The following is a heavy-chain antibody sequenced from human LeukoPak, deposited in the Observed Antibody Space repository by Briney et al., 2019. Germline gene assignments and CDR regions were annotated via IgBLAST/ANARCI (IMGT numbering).Heavy chain of an antibody. CDR1: GASISSGDYS. CDR3: AADYTSRSYRFDH. V-gene: IGHV4-30-2*01. D-gene: IGHD3-10*01. J-gene: IGHJ4*02. Sequence: SQTLSLTCAVSGASISSGDYSWSWIRQPPGKGLEWIGYIYHSGSTTYNLSLKSRLTISLDRSKNQISLKLNSVTAADTAVYYCAADYTSRSYRFDHWGQGTLVTVSS. CDR2: IYHSGST.